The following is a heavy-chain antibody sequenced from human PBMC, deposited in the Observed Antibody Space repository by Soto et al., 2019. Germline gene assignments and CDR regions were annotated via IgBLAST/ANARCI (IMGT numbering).Heavy chain of an antibody. Sequence: GGSLRLSCVASGLSLSDYYMSWSRQAPGRGLEWVSYISDSGSYATYADSVKGRFTISRDNAKNTLYLQMNSLRSEDTAVYYCATFHSGSGNGFWGQGTLVTVSS. CDR2: ISDSGSYA. D-gene: IGHD3-10*01. J-gene: IGHJ4*02. CDR1: GLSLSDYY. V-gene: IGHV3-11*06. CDR3: ATFHSGSGNGF.